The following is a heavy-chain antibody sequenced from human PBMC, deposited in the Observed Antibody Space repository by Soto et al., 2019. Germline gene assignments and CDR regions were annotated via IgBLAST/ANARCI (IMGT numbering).Heavy chain of an antibody. CDR2: MNPNSGNT. Sequence: QVQRVQSGAEVKKPGASVKVSCKASGYTFTSYDINWVRQATGQGLDWMGWMNPNSGNTGYAQKFQGRVNMTRNTSISTAYMELSSLRSEDTAVYYCARGDVGFGRGNNWFDPCGQGTLVTVSS. D-gene: IGHD3-16*01. V-gene: IGHV1-8*01. CDR1: GYTFTSYD. J-gene: IGHJ5*02. CDR3: ARGDVGFGRGNNWFDP.